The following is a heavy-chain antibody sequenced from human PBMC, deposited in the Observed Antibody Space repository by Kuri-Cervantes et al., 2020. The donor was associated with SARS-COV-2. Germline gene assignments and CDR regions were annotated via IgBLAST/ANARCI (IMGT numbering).Heavy chain of an antibody. V-gene: IGHV3-33*01. D-gene: IGHD3-3*01. CDR1: GFTFSSYG. Sequence: LSLTCAASGFTFSSYGMHWVRQAPGKGLEWVAVIWYGGSNKYYADSVKGRFTISRDNSKNTLYLQMGSLRAEDMAVYYCARGKIGGTICLDVWGKGTTVTVSS. J-gene: IGHJ6*04. CDR3: ARGKIGGTICLDV. CDR2: IWYGGSNK.